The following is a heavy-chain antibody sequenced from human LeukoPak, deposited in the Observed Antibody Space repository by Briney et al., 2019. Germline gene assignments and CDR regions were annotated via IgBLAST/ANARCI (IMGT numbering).Heavy chain of an antibody. CDR3: ARDGYSSGWWDFDY. V-gene: IGHV3-23*01. D-gene: IGHD6-19*01. CDR1: GFTFSSYA. Sequence: GGSLRLSCAASGFTFSSYAMSWVRQAPGKGLEWVSAISGSGDSTYYGDSVKGRFTISRDNSKNTLYLQMNSLRAEDTAVYYCARDGYSSGWWDFDYWGQGTLVTVSS. CDR2: ISGSGDST. J-gene: IGHJ4*02.